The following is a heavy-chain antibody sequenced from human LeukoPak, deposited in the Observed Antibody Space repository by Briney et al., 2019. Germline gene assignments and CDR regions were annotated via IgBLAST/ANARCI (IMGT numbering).Heavy chain of an antibody. J-gene: IGHJ4*02. Sequence: GRSLRLSCAASGFTFDDYAMHWVRQVPGKGLEWVSGISWNSGNIDYADSVKGRFTISRDNGKNSLFLQMSSLRAEDTALYYCARDDQLEYWGQGTLVTVSS. CDR1: GFTFDDYA. CDR3: ARDDQLEY. D-gene: IGHD2-2*01. V-gene: IGHV3-9*01. CDR2: ISWNSGNI.